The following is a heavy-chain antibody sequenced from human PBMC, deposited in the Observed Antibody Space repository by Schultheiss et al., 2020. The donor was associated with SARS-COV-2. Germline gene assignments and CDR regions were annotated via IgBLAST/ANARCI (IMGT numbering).Heavy chain of an antibody. CDR1: GYTFNRFG. D-gene: IGHD1-14*01. Sequence: ASVKVSCKASGYTFNRFGVSWVRQAPGQGLEWMGWISGYNGNTNYAQKLQGRVTITRDTSANTAYMELSSLRSEDTAVYYCARGPSPGAGQPLNNWFDPWGQGTLVTVSS. CDR2: ISGYNGNT. CDR3: ARGPSPGAGQPLNNWFDP. J-gene: IGHJ5*02. V-gene: IGHV1-18*01.